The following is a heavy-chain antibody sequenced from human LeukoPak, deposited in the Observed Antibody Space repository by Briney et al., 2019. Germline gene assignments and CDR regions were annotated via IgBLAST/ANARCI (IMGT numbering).Heavy chain of an antibody. V-gene: IGHV3-9*01. J-gene: IGHJ3*02. CDR1: GFTFDDYA. CDR3: AKDIEGIVATTAAFDI. Sequence: GGSLRLSCVASGFTFDDYAMHWVRQAPGKGLEWVSGISWNSGSIGYADSVKGRFTISRDNAKNSLYLQMNSLRAEDTALYYCAKDIEGIVATTAAFDIWGQGTMVTVSS. D-gene: IGHD5-12*01. CDR2: ISWNSGSI.